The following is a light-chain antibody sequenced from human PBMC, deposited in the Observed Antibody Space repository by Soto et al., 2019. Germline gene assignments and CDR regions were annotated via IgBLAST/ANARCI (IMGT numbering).Light chain of an antibody. Sequence: QSALTQPPSASGSPGQSVTISCTGTSSDVGGYDYVSWYQQRPGKAPKLLIHEVTKRPSVVPDRFSGSKSGNTASLTVSGLHAEDEADYYCTSYAGRNLYFFGTGTKLTVL. CDR3: TSYAGRNLYF. V-gene: IGLV2-8*01. CDR2: EVT. CDR1: SSDVGGYDY. J-gene: IGLJ1*01.